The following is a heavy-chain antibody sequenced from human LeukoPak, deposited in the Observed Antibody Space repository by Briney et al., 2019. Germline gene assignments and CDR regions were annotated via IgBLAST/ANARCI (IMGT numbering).Heavy chain of an antibody. D-gene: IGHD2-15*01. J-gene: IGHJ6*03. CDR2: IIPIFGTA. Sequence: SSVKVSCKASGGTFSSYAISWVRQAPGQGLEWMGRIIPIFGTANYAQKFQGRVTITTDESTSTAYMELSSLRSEDTAVYYCAREYSSGGSCHYYYYYYMDVWGKVTTVTVSS. V-gene: IGHV1-69*05. CDR3: AREYSSGGSCHYYYYYYMDV. CDR1: GGTFSSYA.